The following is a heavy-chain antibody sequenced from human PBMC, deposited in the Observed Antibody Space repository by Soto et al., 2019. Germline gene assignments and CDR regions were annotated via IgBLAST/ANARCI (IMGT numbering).Heavy chain of an antibody. CDR2: IDPTDSYT. CDR3: ARSRWLQLGWLDP. V-gene: IGHV5-10-1*01. D-gene: IGHD5-12*01. CDR1: GYNFTDYW. J-gene: IGHJ5*02. Sequence: PGESLKISCKGSGYNFTDYWTAWVRQMPGKGLEWMGRIDPTDSYTNYSPSFQGHVTISADKSISTAYLQWTSLKASDTAMYYCARSRWLQLGWLDPWGQGTLVTVSS.